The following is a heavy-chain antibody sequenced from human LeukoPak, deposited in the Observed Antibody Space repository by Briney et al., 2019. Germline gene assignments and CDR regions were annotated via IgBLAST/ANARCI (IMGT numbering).Heavy chain of an antibody. CDR3: ARDVWGSYRYGGYFDY. Sequence: GGSLRLSCAASGFTVSSNYMSWVRQAPGKGLEWVSVIYSGGSTYYADSVKGRFTISRDNSKNTLYLQMNSLRAEDTAVYYCARDVWGSYRYGGYFDYWGQETLVTVSS. V-gene: IGHV3-53*01. D-gene: IGHD3-16*02. CDR2: IYSGGST. J-gene: IGHJ4*02. CDR1: GFTVSSNY.